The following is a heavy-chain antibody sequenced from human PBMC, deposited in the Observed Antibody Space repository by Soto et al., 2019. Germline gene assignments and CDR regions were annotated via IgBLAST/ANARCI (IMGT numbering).Heavy chain of an antibody. V-gene: IGHV1-69*13. CDR2: IIPIFGTA. Sequence: SVKVSCKASGCTFSSYAISWVRQAPGQGLEWMGGIIPIFGTANYAQKFQGRVTITADESTSTAYMELSSLRSEDTAVYYCARGGRGLGVWYFDYWGQGILVAVSS. CDR1: GCTFSSYA. CDR3: ARGGRGLGVWYFDY. D-gene: IGHD3-16*01. J-gene: IGHJ4*02.